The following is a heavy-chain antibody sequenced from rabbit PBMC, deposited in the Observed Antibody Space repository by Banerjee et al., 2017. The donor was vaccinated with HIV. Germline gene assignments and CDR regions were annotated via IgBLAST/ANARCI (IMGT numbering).Heavy chain of an antibody. CDR1: GFSFSNKYV. J-gene: IGHJ4*01. Sequence: QEQLEESGGDLVKPEGSLTLTCTASGFSFSNKYVMCWVRQAPGKGLEWIACINTSSGNTVYATWAKGRFTISKTSWTTVTLQMTSLTAADTATYFCARDYYAAGYGGYEFNLWGPGTLVTVS. CDR3: ARDYYAAGYGGYEFNL. CDR2: INTSSGNT. V-gene: IGHV1S45*01. D-gene: IGHD2-1*01.